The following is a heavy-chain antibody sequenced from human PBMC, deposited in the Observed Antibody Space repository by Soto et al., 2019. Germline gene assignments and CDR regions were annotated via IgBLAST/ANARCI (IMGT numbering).Heavy chain of an antibody. Sequence: QVQLVQSGAEVTQPGSSVKVSCKASGGTFSSYAISWVRQAPGQGLEWMGGIIPISGTANYAQKFKGRVTITADDSTSTAYMELSRLRSEDTAVYYCARSQGSSTSLEIYYYYYYGMDVWGQGTTVTVSS. CDR1: GGTFSSYA. V-gene: IGHV1-69*01. CDR2: IIPISGTA. J-gene: IGHJ6*01. D-gene: IGHD2-2*01. CDR3: ARSQGSSTSLEIYYYYYYGMDV.